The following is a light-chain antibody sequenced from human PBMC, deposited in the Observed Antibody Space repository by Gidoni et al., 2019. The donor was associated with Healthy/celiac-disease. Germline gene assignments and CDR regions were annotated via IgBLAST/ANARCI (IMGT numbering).Light chain of an antibody. CDR1: QSISSY. J-gene: IGKJ1*01. CDR2: AAS. V-gene: IGKV1-39*01. Sequence: DIQMTQSPSSLSASVGDRVTITCRASQSISSYLNWYQQKPGKAPKLLIYAASSLQSGVPSRFSGSGSGTDFTLTISSLQPEDFATYYCQQSYSTYWPFGQXTKVEIK. CDR3: QQSYSTYWP.